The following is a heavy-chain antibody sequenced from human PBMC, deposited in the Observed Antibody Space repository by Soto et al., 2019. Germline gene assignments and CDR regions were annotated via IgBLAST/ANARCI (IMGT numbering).Heavy chain of an antibody. CDR3: ARGWDCTSTTCYTYNWFDP. CDR2: ISRSGLTI. D-gene: IGHD2-2*02. J-gene: IGHJ5*02. V-gene: IGHV3-48*03. CDR1: GFTFSSYD. Sequence: EVQLVESGGGLVKPGGSLRLSCATSGFTFSSYDMNWVRQAPGKGLEWVSYISRSGLTIYYADSVKGRFTISRDNAENSLYLQMNSLGAEDTAVYYCARGWDCTSTTCYTYNWFDPWGQGTLVTVSS.